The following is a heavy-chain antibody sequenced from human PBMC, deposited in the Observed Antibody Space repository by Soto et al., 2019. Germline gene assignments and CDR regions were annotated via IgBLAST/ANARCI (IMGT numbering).Heavy chain of an antibody. J-gene: IGHJ4*02. CDR1: GFTFSSYA. Sequence: QVQLVESGGGVVQPGRSLRLSCAASGFTFSSYAMHWVRQAPGKGLEWVAVISYDGSNKYYADSVKGRFTISRDNSKNTLYLQMNSLRAEDTAVYYCARVPRYDFWSYFDDWGQGTLVTVSS. CDR2: ISYDGSNK. D-gene: IGHD3-3*01. CDR3: ARVPRYDFWSYFDD. V-gene: IGHV3-30-3*01.